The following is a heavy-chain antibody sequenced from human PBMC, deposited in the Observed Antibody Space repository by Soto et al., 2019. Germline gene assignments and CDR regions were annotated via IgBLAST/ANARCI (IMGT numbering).Heavy chain of an antibody. D-gene: IGHD6-13*01. CDR3: ARGIVIAAAGTRWFDP. CDR1: GYTFTSYD. J-gene: IGHJ5*02. V-gene: IGHV1-8*01. CDR2: MNPNSGNT. Sequence: ASVEVSCKASGYTFTSYDINWVRQATGQGLEWMGWMNPNSGNTGYAQKSQGRVTMTRNTSISTAYMELSSLRSEDTAVYYCARGIVIAAAGTRWFDPWGQGTLVTVSS.